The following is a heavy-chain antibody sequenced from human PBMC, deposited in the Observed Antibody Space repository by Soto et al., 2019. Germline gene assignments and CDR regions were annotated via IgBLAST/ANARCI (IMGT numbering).Heavy chain of an antibody. CDR2: ISPYTGNT. D-gene: IGHD3-16*01. J-gene: IGHJ6*02. V-gene: IGHV1-18*01. CDR3: VMVDNYVTPTPQDV. Sequence: QVQLVQSGDEVKKPGASVKVSCKASGYIFVNYGIAWVRQAPRQGLEWMGWISPYTGNTHSASKVQGRLTMTTDTSTSTDYMDRGRLTSDDTAVYYCVMVDNYVTPTPQDVWGQGTTVTVSS. CDR1: GYIFVNYG.